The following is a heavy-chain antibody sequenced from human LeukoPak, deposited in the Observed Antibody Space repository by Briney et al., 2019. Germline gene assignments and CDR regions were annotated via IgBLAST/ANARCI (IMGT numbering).Heavy chain of an antibody. Sequence: PGRSLRLSCAASGFTFSSYAMHWVRQAPGKGLEWVAVISYDGSNKYYADSVRGRFTISRDSAENSLYLQMNSLRAEDTAVYYCARDLQSRDPGDYWGQGTLVTVSS. CDR3: ARDLQSRDPGDY. D-gene: IGHD5-24*01. V-gene: IGHV3-30-3*01. CDR2: ISYDGSNK. CDR1: GFTFSSYA. J-gene: IGHJ4*02.